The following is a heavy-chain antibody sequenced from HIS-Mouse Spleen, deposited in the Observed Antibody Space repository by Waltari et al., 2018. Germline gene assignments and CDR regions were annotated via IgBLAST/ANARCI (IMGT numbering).Heavy chain of an antibody. Sequence: EVQLVETGGGLIQPGGSLRLSCAASGFTVSSHSMSWVRPAPGKGLEWVSVIYSGGSTYYADSVKGRFTISRDNSKNTLYLQMNSLRAEDTAVYYCARHYYYGSGSYYFDYWGQGTLVTVSS. CDR1: GFTVSSHS. CDR2: IYSGGST. CDR3: ARHYYYGSGSYYFDY. V-gene: IGHV3-53*02. J-gene: IGHJ4*02. D-gene: IGHD3-10*01.